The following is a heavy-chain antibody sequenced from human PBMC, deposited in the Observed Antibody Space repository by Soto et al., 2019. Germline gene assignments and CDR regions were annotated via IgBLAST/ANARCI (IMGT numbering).Heavy chain of an antibody. J-gene: IGHJ6*02. CDR3: ARDLKGDRHYYGMDV. Sequence: EVQLVESGGGLVKPGGSLRLSCAASGFTFSSYSMNWVRQAPGKGLEWVSSISSSSSYIYYADSVKGRFTISRDNAKNSLYLQMNSLRAEDTAVYYCARDLKGDRHYYGMDVWGQGTTVTVSS. CDR2: ISSSSSYI. CDR1: GFTFSSYS. D-gene: IGHD3-16*01. V-gene: IGHV3-21*01.